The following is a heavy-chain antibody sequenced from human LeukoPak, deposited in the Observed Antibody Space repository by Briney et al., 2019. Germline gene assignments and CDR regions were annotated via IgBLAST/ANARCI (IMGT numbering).Heavy chain of an antibody. J-gene: IGHJ6*02. CDR1: GGSFSGYY. CDR3: ARDPVVATGYDYYGMDV. Sequence: PSETPSLTCAVYGGSFSGYYWSWIRQPPGKGLEWIGEINHSGSTNYNPSLKSRVTISVDTSKNQFSLKLSSVTAADTAVYYCARDPVVATGYDYYGMDVWGQGTTVTVSS. V-gene: IGHV4-34*01. D-gene: IGHD5-12*01. CDR2: INHSGST.